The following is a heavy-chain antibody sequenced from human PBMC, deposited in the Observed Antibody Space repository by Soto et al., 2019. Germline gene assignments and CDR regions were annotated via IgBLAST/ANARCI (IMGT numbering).Heavy chain of an antibody. V-gene: IGHV3-33*01. CDR2: IWYDGSNK. CDR1: GFTFSSYG. J-gene: IGHJ5*02. D-gene: IGHD2-2*01. Sequence: QVQLVESGGGVVQPGRSLRLSCAASGFTFSSYGMHWVRQAPGKGLEWVAVIWYDGSNKYYADSVKGRFTISRDNSKNTLYLQMNSLRAVDTAVYYCARDLLGSTYNWFDPWGQGTLVTVSS. CDR3: ARDLLGSTYNWFDP.